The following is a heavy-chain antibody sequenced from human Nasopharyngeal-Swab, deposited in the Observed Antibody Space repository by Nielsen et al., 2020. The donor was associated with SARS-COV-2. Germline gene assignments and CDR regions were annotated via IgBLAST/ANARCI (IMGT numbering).Heavy chain of an antibody. CDR3: TKGAQLVYY. CDR2: ISYDGSVK. Sequence: GGSLRLSCEASGFTISRYGMHWVRRAPGKGLEWVTFISYDGSVKYYADSVKGRFTISTDVSNNTLYLQMNSLRVEDTAIYYCTKGAQLVYYWGQLPLVTVSS. CDR1: GFTISRYG. D-gene: IGHD6-13*01. J-gene: IGHJ4*02. V-gene: IGHV3-30*18.